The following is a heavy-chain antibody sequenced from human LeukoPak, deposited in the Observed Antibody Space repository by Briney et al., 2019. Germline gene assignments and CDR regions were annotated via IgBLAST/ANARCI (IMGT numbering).Heavy chain of an antibody. CDR1: GFTFSSYA. CDR3: AKDLRSVVVTAALDY. CDR2: ISGSGGRT. J-gene: IGHJ4*02. D-gene: IGHD2-21*02. Sequence: QPGGSLRLSCAASGFTFSSYAMSWVRQAPGKGLEWVSAISGSGGRTYYADSVKGRFTISRDNSKNTLYLQMNSLRAEDTAVYYCAKDLRSVVVTAALDYWGQGTLVTVSS. V-gene: IGHV3-23*01.